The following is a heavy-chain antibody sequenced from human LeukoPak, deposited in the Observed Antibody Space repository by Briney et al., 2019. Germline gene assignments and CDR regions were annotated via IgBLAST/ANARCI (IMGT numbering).Heavy chain of an antibody. J-gene: IGHJ4*02. D-gene: IGHD2-21*02. Sequence: GGSLRLSCAASEFTFSIYGMSWVRQAPGKGLEWVSAISGGGVSTYYADSVKGRFTISRDNSENTLFLQMNTLRAEDTAIYYCAKAARAYCGGDCYSSLGYWGQGTLVTVSS. V-gene: IGHV3-23*01. CDR1: EFTFSIYG. CDR2: ISGGGVST. CDR3: AKAARAYCGGDCYSSLGY.